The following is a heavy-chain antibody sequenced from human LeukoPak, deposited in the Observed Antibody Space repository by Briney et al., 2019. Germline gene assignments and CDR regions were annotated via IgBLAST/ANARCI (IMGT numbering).Heavy chain of an antibody. CDR3: AREGAQYSSGWRIYYYYYMDV. CDR2: IIPIFGTA. J-gene: IGHJ6*03. V-gene: IGHV1-69*06. Sequence: SVKVSCKASGGTFSGYAISWVRQAPGQGLEWMGGIIPIFGTANYAQKFQGRVTITADKSTSTAYMELSSLRSEDTAVYYCAREGAQYSSGWRIYYYYYMDVWGKGTTVTVSS. CDR1: GGTFSGYA. D-gene: IGHD6-19*01.